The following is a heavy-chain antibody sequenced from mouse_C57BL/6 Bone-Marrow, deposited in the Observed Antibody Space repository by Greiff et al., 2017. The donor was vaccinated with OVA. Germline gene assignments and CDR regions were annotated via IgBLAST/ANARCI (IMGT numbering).Heavy chain of an antibody. CDR2: IRSKSNNYAT. Sequence: EVQLQQSGGGLVQPKGSLKLSCAASGFSFNTYAMNWVRQAPGKGLEWVARIRSKSNNYATYYADSVKDRFTISRDDSESMLYLQMNNLKTEDTAMYYCVRHPRWLLEDYYAMDYWGQGTSVTVSS. J-gene: IGHJ4*01. CDR3: VRHPRWLLEDYYAMDY. D-gene: IGHD2-3*01. CDR1: GFSFNTYA. V-gene: IGHV10-1*01.